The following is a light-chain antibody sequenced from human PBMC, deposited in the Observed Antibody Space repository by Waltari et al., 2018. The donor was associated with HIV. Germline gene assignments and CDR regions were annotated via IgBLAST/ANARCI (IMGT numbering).Light chain of an antibody. CDR1: NSNLGTTS. J-gene: IGLJ3*02. V-gene: IGLV1-47*01. CDR2: RNG. CDR3: AAWDDILSGLV. Sequence: QSVLTQPPSASGTPGQRVTISCSGSNSNLGTTSVYWYQQLPGTTPKLLIYRNGQRPSGVPDRFSGSKSGTSASLAISGLRSEDEAAYYCAAWDDILSGLVFGGGTKLTVL.